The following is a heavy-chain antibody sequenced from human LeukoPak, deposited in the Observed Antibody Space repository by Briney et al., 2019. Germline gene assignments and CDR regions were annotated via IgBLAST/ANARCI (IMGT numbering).Heavy chain of an antibody. CDR3: ARVTGYSSGWYGGMDV. V-gene: IGHV4-39*07. CDR1: GGSISSSSYY. CDR2: IVYSGST. J-gene: IGHJ6*02. D-gene: IGHD6-19*01. Sequence: SETLSLTCTVSGGSISSSSYYGGWIRQPPGKGLEWIGSIVYSGSTYYNPSLKSRVTISVDTSKNQFSLKLGSVTAADTAVYYCARVTGYSSGWYGGMDVWGQGTTVTVSS.